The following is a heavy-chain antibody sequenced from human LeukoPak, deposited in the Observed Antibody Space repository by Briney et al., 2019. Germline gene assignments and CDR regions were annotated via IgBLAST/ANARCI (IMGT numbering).Heavy chain of an antibody. D-gene: IGHD3/OR15-3a*01. J-gene: IGHJ6*03. CDR2: ISHDGSNK. Sequence: GGSLRLSCAASGFTFSIYGMHWVRQAPGKGLEWVAVISHDGSNKKYADSAKGRFTISRDNSKNTLYLQMNSLRAEDTAVYYCAKDGLLLNIYDHYYYYMDVWGKGTTVTVSS. V-gene: IGHV3-30*18. CDR3: AKDGLLLNIYDHYYYYMDV. CDR1: GFTFSIYG.